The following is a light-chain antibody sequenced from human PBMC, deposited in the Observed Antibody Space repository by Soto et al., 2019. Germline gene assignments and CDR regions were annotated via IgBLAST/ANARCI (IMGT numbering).Light chain of an antibody. V-gene: IGLV2-14*03. Sequence: QSVLTQPASVSGSPGQSITISCTGTSSDVGAYDYVSWYQQHPGTAPKLIIYDVSHRPSGVSDRFSGSKSGNTASLTISGLQAEDEANYYCPSSSGITTLGVFGTGTKVTVL. CDR1: SSDVGAYDY. J-gene: IGLJ1*01. CDR2: DVS. CDR3: PSSSGITTLGV.